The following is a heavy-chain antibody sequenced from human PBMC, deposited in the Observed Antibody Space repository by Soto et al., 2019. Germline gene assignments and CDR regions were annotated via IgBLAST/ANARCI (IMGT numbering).Heavy chain of an antibody. CDR3: ARADRTLVTSYGLDV. CDR2: INHSGTT. D-gene: IGHD2-21*02. V-gene: IGHV4-34*01. J-gene: IGHJ6*02. CDR1: VGSCSGFY. Sequence: SETLSLTCSVSVGSCSGFYWTWIRQPPGEGLEWIGEINHSGTTNFNPSLRSRLTISLDSSKKHFSLKLTSMTAADAAVYYCARADRTLVTSYGLDVWGQGTTVTVSS.